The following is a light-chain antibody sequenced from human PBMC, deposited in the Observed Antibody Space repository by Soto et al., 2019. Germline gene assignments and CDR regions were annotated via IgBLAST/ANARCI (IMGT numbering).Light chain of an antibody. CDR2: AAS. V-gene: IGKV1-39*01. J-gene: IGKJ4*01. CDR1: QSISSY. Sequence: DIQMTQSPSSLSASVGDRVTITCRASQSISSYLNWYQQKPGKAPKLLIYAASSLQSGVPSRISGNGSSTDFTLTITSLQPEDFATYYCQQSYSTLSLTFGGGTKVEIK. CDR3: QQSYSTLSLT.